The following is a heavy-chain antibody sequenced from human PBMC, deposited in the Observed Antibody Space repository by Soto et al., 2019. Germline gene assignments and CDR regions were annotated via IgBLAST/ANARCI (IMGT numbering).Heavy chain of an antibody. CDR1: GYTFTSYY. D-gene: IGHD2-21*02. J-gene: IGHJ5*02. Sequence: GASGKFSCKASGYTFTSYYMHWVRQAPGQGLEWMGWINPNSGGTNYAQKFQGRVTMTRDTSISTAYMELSRLRSDDTAVYYCARGGVAYCGGDCYRGNWFDPWGQGTLVTVSS. CDR2: INPNSGGT. CDR3: ARGGVAYCGGDCYRGNWFDP. V-gene: IGHV1-2*02.